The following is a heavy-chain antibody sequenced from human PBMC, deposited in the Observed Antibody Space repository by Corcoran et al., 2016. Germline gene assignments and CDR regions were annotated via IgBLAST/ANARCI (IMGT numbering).Heavy chain of an antibody. CDR1: GYTFTSYD. Sequence: QVQLVQSGGEVKKPGASVKVSCKASGYTFTSYDINWVRQATGQGLEWMGWMNPNSGNTGYAQKFQGRVTMTRKTSISTAYMELSSLRSEDTAVYYCARGSYTMIVVVIGNDAFDIWGQGTMVTVSS. CDR3: ARGSYTMIVVVIGNDAFDI. V-gene: IGHV1-8*01. CDR2: MNPNSGNT. D-gene: IGHD3-22*01. J-gene: IGHJ3*02.